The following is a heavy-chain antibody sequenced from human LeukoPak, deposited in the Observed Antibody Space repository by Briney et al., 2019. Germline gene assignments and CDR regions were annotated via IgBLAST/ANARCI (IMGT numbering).Heavy chain of an antibody. CDR1: GYTFTSYY. D-gene: IGHD4-17*01. Sequence: ASVKVSCKASGYTFTSYYMHWVRQAPGQGLEWMGIFNPSGGGTSYAQKFQGRVTLTSDTSTTTVYMELSSLRSEDTAVYYCAVGLTVTYLDYWGQGTLVTVSS. CDR3: AVGLTVTYLDY. V-gene: IGHV1-46*01. J-gene: IGHJ4*02. CDR2: FNPSGGGT.